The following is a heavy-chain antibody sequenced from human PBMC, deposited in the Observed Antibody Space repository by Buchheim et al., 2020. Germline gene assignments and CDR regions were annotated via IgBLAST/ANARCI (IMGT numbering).Heavy chain of an antibody. Sequence: EVFLVESGGGLVQPGGSLRLSCAASGFTFNGYEMNWVRQAPGKGLECIAYISASGGSTYYVDSVRGRFTISRDNAKNSLYLQMNSLRVEDTAVYYCATDPHYPSGSYWGRGTL. CDR3: ATDPHYPSGSY. D-gene: IGHD3-10*01. V-gene: IGHV3-48*03. CDR2: ISASGGST. J-gene: IGHJ1*01. CDR1: GFTFNGYE.